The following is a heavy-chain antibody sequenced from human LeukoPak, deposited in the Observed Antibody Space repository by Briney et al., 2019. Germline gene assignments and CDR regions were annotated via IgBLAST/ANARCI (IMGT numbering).Heavy chain of an antibody. CDR1: GFTLSSNW. D-gene: IGHD6-13*01. CDR2: IKRDGSAE. V-gene: IGHV3-7*01. Sequence: SGGSLRLSCVASGFTLSSNWMTWVRQAPGKGLEWVANIKRDGSAESYVGSVKGRFTISRDNAKNSLYLQMDSLRVEDTAVYFCAAAPEDYYFGLDVWGQGTTVTVSS. J-gene: IGHJ6*02. CDR3: AAAPEDYYFGLDV.